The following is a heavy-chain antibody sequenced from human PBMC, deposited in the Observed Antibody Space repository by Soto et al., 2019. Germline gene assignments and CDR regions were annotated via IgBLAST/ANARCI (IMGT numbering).Heavy chain of an antibody. CDR2: ISYDGSNK. J-gene: IGHJ3*02. Sequence: QVQLVESGGGVVQPGRSLRLSCAASGFTFSSYGMHWVRQAPGKGLEWVAVISYDGSNKYYADSVKGRFTISRDNSKXTXXXQXXXXXXXXXAXYYXXXXYYXXXEGAFDIWGQGTMVTVSS. CDR1: GFTFSSYG. CDR3: XXXYYXXXEGAFDI. V-gene: IGHV3-30*03. D-gene: IGHD3-22*01.